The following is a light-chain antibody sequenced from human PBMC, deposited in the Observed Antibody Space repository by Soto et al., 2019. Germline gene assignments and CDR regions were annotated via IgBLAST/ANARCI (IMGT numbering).Light chain of an antibody. CDR2: EVS. V-gene: IGLV2-14*01. CDR3: SSYTSSSTLYV. CDR1: SSDIGGYNY. Sequence: QSALTHPASVSGSPGQSITISCAGTSSDIGGYNYVSWYQQHPGKAPKVMIYEVSNRPSGVSNRFSGSKSGNTASLTISGLQAEDEADYYCSSYTSSSTLYVFGRGTKVTVL. J-gene: IGLJ1*01.